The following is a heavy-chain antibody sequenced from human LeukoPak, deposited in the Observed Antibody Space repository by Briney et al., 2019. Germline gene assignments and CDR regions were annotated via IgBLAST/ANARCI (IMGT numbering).Heavy chain of an antibody. CDR3: ARQGYDFWSGYPPLPARFDY. D-gene: IGHD3-3*01. Sequence: GASLEISWQGSGSLFTSYWIGWVRQLPGKGLEWMGIIYPGDSDTRYSPSFQGQVTISADKSITPAYLKWSCLKASDTAMYYYARQGYDFWSGYPPLPARFDYWGQGTLVTVSS. CDR2: IYPGDSDT. J-gene: IGHJ4*02. V-gene: IGHV5-51*01. CDR1: GSLFTSYW.